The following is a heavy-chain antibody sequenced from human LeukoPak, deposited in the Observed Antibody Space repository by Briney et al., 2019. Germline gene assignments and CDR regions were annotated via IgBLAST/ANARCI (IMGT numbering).Heavy chain of an antibody. Sequence: GGSLRLSCAASGFTFSSYGMSWVRQAPGKGLEWVSYISSSGSTIYYADSVKGRFTISRDNAKNSLYLQMDSLRAEDTAVYYCARDFNWNHDAFDIWGQGTMVTVSS. V-gene: IGHV3-48*04. CDR3: ARDFNWNHDAFDI. J-gene: IGHJ3*02. D-gene: IGHD1-1*01. CDR1: GFTFSSYG. CDR2: ISSSGSTI.